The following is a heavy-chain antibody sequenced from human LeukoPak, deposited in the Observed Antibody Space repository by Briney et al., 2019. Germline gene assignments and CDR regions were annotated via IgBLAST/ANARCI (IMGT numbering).Heavy chain of an antibody. Sequence: GGSLRLSCVAYGFTLTDYYMSWIRQAPGRGLEWVSDISGSGRNVYYGDSVKGRFTISRDNAKNSLYLRMNNLRAEDTAVYYCARSIGYYYTMDVWGQGTTVTVSS. CDR1: GFTLTDYY. V-gene: IGHV3-11*01. J-gene: IGHJ6*02. CDR2: ISGSGRNV. CDR3: ARSIGYYYTMDV. D-gene: IGHD3-22*01.